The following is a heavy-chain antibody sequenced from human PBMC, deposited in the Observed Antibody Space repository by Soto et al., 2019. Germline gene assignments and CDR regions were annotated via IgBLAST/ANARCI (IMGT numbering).Heavy chain of an antibody. J-gene: IGHJ4*02. Sequence: PGGSLRLSCAASGFTLIYVGMHWVRQAPGKGLEWVGVTPYDEDRKYYGASVRGRFSISRDNSRNTVYLEMNSLTPEDTAVYFCAKEESSGYYRTADYWGPGTLVTVSS. CDR2: TPYDEDRK. D-gene: IGHD6-19*01. V-gene: IGHV3-30*18. CDR1: GFTLIYVG. CDR3: AKEESSGYYRTADY.